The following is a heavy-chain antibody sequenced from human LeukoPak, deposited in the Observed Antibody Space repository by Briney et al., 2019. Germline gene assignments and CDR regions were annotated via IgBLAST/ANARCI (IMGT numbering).Heavy chain of an antibody. V-gene: IGHV3-7*01. CDR1: GFIFSSSW. Sequence: QPGGSLRLSCVASGFIFSSSWMSSVRQAPGKGLEWVANIKQDGSEKDYADSVKGRFTISRDNAKNSLYLQMNSLRAEDTAVYYCASMFNWNYGKDCWGQGTLVTVAS. CDR3: ASMFNWNYGKDC. J-gene: IGHJ4*02. D-gene: IGHD1-7*01. CDR2: IKQDGSEK.